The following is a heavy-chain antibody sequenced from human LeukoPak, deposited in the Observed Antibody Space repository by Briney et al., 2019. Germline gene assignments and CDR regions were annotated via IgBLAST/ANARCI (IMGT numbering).Heavy chain of an antibody. CDR1: GASVSSGSYY. Sequence: SETLSLTCTVSGASVSSGSYYWSWIRQPPGKELEWIGYIYYSGSTNYNPSLKSRVTISVDTSKNQFSLKLCSVTAADTAVYYCARGSRGYSYGWGQGTLVTVSS. CDR3: ARGSRGYSYG. CDR2: IYYSGST. D-gene: IGHD5-18*01. V-gene: IGHV4-61*01. J-gene: IGHJ4*02.